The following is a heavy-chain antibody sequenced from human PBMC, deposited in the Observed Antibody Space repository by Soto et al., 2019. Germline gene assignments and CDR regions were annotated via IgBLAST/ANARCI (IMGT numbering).Heavy chain of an antibody. J-gene: IGHJ3*02. CDR3: AREVISPATSDALDI. V-gene: IGHV4-31*03. D-gene: IGHD1-26*01. CDR1: GGSLSSDNFF. Sequence: QVQLQESGPGLVKPSQTLSVTCTVSGGSLSSDNFFWSWVRQHPETGLEWVGYIYHTGAAYYNPSLKSRLTISLDTSKNRFSLSLISVTAADTAVYDCAREVISPATSDALDIWGQGTMVTVSS. CDR2: IYHTGAA.